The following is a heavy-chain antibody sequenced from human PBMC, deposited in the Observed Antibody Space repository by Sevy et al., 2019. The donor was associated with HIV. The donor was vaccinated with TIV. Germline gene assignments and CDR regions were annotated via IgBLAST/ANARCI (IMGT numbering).Heavy chain of an antibody. CDR1: GGSISSYY. CDR3: ARAADYDIWTGHEYYYGMDV. J-gene: IGHJ6*02. CDR2: IYTSGGT. V-gene: IGHV4-4*07. D-gene: IGHD3-9*01. Sequence: SETLSLTCTVSGGSISSYYWSWIRQPPGKGLEWIGRIYTSGGTNYNPSLKSRGPMSVGTSQNQFSLKLTYVTAADTAVYYCARAADYDIWTGHEYYYGMDVWGQGTTVTVSS.